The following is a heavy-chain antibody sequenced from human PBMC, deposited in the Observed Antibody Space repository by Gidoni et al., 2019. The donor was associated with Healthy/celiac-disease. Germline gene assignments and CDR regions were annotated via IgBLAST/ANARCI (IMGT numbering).Heavy chain of an antibody. CDR2: IKQDGSEK. J-gene: IGHJ4*02. V-gene: IGHV3-7*01. CDR3: ARDCHYSSTSCYLGVFDY. Sequence: EVQLVDSVGGLVQPGWSLSLSCAASGFTFRSYWMSWVRQAPVKGLECVANIKQDGSEKYYVDSVKGRFTISRDNAKNSLYLKMNSLRAEDTAVYYCARDCHYSSTSCYLGVFDYWGQGTLVTVSS. D-gene: IGHD2-2*01. CDR1: GFTFRSYW.